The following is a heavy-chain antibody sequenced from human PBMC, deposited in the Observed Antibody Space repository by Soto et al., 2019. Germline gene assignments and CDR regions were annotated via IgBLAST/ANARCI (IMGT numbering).Heavy chain of an antibody. D-gene: IGHD6-19*01. CDR1: GYTLTELS. CDR3: ATENIAVAGTHYFDY. Sequence: ASVKVSCKVSGYTLTELSMHWVRQAPGKGLEWMGGFDPEDGETIYAQKFQGRVTMTEDTSTDTAYMELSSLRSEDTAVYYCATENIAVAGTHYFDYWGQGTWVTVSS. V-gene: IGHV1-24*01. CDR2: FDPEDGET. J-gene: IGHJ4*02.